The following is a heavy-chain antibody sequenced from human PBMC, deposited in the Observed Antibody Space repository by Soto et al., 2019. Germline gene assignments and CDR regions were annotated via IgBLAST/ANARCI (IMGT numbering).Heavy chain of an antibody. J-gene: IGHJ4*02. Sequence: PSETLSLTCAVYGGSFSGYYWSWIRQPPGKGLEWIGEINHSGSTNYNPSLKSRVTISVDTSKNQFSLKLSSVTAADTAVYYCASVDTKTFLFDYWGQGTLVTVSS. V-gene: IGHV4-34*01. CDR3: ASVDTKTFLFDY. CDR1: GGSFSGYY. CDR2: INHSGST. D-gene: IGHD5-18*01.